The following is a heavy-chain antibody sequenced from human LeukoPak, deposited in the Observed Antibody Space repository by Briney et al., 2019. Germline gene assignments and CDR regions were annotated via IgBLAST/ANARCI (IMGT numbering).Heavy chain of an antibody. J-gene: IGHJ6*03. Sequence: PGGSLRLSCTASGFTFSNHGMHWVRQAPGKGLEWVAFIRYDGITKYYADSVKGRFTISRDNSKNMLYLQMNSLRPEDTAVYYCAKTGSRGGTFRPSYYYYYMDVWGEGTTVTISS. CDR1: GFTFSNHG. D-gene: IGHD3-9*01. V-gene: IGHV3-30*02. CDR2: IRYDGITK. CDR3: AKTGSRGGTFRPSYYYYYMDV.